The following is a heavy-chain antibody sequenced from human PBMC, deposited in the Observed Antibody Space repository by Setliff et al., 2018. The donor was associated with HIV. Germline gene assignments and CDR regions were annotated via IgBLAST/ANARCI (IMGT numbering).Heavy chain of an antibody. CDR1: GFTFSRYW. J-gene: IGHJ6*03. CDR3: ARDATRGGDMDV. V-gene: IGHV3-7*03. D-gene: IGHD2-15*01. Sequence: GGSLRLSCVASGFTFSRYWMSWVRQAPGKGLEWVANIKQDGSEEYYLDSVKGRFTISRDNAKNSLYLQMNRLRAEDTATYYCARDATRGGDMDVWGKGITVTVSS. CDR2: IKQDGSEE.